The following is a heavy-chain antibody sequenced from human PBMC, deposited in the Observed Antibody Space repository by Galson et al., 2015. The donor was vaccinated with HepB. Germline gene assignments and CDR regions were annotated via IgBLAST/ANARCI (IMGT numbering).Heavy chain of an antibody. V-gene: IGHV1-18*01. CDR2: ISAYNGNT. Sequence: SVKVSCKASGYTFTSYGISWVRQAPGQGLEWMGWISAYNGNTNYAQKFQGRVTMTTDTSTSTAYMELRSLRSDDTAVYYCARSAYKIPHPTWWFDPWGQGTLVTVSS. D-gene: IGHD1-1*01. CDR1: GYTFTSYG. J-gene: IGHJ5*02. CDR3: ARSAYKIPHPTWWFDP.